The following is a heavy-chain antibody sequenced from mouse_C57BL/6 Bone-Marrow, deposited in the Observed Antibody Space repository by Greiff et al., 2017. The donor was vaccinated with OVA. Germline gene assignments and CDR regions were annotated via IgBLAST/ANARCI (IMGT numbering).Heavy chain of an antibody. CDR1: GFTFSDYY. Sequence: EVHLVESGGGLVQPGGSLKLSCAASGFTFSDYYMYWVRQTPEKRLEWVAYISNGGGSTYYPDTVKGRFTISRDNAKNTLYLHMSRLKSEDTAMYYCARQMYYGSKGGYYFDYWGQGTTLTVSS. CDR3: ARQMYYGSKGGYYFDY. V-gene: IGHV5-12*01. J-gene: IGHJ2*01. D-gene: IGHD1-1*01. CDR2: ISNGGGST.